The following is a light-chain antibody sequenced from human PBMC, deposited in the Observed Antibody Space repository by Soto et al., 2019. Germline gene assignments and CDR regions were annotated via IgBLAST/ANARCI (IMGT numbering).Light chain of an antibody. J-gene: IGKJ4*01. CDR1: QSVSSH. CDR3: QQYGNSPPLT. CDR2: GAS. Sequence: EIVLTQSPGTLSLSPGERATLSCRASQSVSSHLAWYQQRPGQAPRLLIYGASRRATGIPDRFSGSGSGTDFNLTISRLEPEDFALYYCQQYGNSPPLTFGGGTKVEIK. V-gene: IGKV3-20*01.